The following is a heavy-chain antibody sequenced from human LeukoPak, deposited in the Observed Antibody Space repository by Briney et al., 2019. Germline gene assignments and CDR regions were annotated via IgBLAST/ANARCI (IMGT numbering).Heavy chain of an antibody. CDR3: ARVDYYYGMDV. CDR2: IYYSEST. Sequence: SETLSLTCTVSGGSFSSGSYYWSWIRQPPGKGLEWIGYIYYSESTNYNPSLKSRVTISVDTSKNQFSLKLSSVTAADTAVYYCARVDYYYGMDVWGQGTTVTVSS. V-gene: IGHV4-61*01. J-gene: IGHJ6*02. CDR1: GGSFSSGSYY.